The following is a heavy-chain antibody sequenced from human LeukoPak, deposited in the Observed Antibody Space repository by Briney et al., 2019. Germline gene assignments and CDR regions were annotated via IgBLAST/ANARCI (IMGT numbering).Heavy chain of an antibody. CDR2: ISSSSSYI. D-gene: IGHD1-26*01. CDR3: ARDGGYSGSHPDAFDI. V-gene: IGHV3-21*01. J-gene: IGHJ3*02. CDR1: GFTFSSYS. Sequence: GGSLRLSCAASGFTFSSYSMNWVRQAPGKGLEWVSSISSSSSYIYYADSVKGRFTISRDNAKNSLYLQMNSLRAEDTAVYYCARDGGYSGSHPDAFDIWGQGTMVTVSS.